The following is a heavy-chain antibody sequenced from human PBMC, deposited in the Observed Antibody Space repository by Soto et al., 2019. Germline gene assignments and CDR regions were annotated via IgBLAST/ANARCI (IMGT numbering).Heavy chain of an antibody. CDR3: ARDLLDNTVDYDFDY. D-gene: IGHD3-3*01. CDR2: IYHSGSS. V-gene: IGHV4-30-4*01. CDR1: GGSISSGTYY. Sequence: QVQLQESGPGLVKPSQTLSLTCTVSGGSISSGTYYWSWIRQPPGQGREWIGYIYHSGSSHYNPSLKSRVTISIDTSKNQFSLELRSVTAADTAVYYCARDLLDNTVDYDFDYWGPGRLVTVSS. J-gene: IGHJ4*02.